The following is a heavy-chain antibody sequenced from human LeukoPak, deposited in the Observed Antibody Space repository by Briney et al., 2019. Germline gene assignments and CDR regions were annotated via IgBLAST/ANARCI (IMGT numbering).Heavy chain of an antibody. CDR3: ARLSDILTGYDY. CDR2: IYYSGST. V-gene: IGHV4-39*01. J-gene: IGHJ4*02. CDR1: GDSISSRSYC. D-gene: IGHD3-9*01. Sequence: ETLSLTCTVSGDSISSRSYCWDWIRQPPGKGLEGIGTIYYSGSTYYNPSLKSRVTISVDTSKNQFSLKLSSVTAADTAVYYCARLSDILTGYDYWGQGTPVTVSS.